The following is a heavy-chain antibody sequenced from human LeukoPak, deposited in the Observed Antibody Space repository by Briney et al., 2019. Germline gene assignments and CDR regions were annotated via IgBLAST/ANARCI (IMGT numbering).Heavy chain of an antibody. CDR1: GDSFTSYW. D-gene: IGHD6-6*01. Sequence: GESLKISCKGSGDSFTSYWIGWVRQMPGNGLEWMGIIYLGDSDTRYSPSFQGQVTISVDKTISTAYLQWSSLKASDTAMYYCARHSSLADRKGFDYWGQGTLVTVSS. CDR2: IYLGDSDT. V-gene: IGHV5-51*01. CDR3: ARHSSLADRKGFDY. J-gene: IGHJ4*02.